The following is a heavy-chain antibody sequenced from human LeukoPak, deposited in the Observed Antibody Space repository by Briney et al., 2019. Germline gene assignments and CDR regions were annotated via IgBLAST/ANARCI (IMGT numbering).Heavy chain of an antibody. CDR3: ARQDDNDHGDPNCFDP. CDR2: IHYSGRT. CDR1: GVSISNSGFY. Sequence: SETLSLTCTVSGVSISNSGFYWGWIRQPPGKGLECIGTIHYSGRTIYSSSLRSRVTISVDTSKNQLSLKLSSVTAADTAVYCCARQDDNDHGDPNCFDPWGQGTLVTVSS. J-gene: IGHJ5*02. V-gene: IGHV4-39*01. D-gene: IGHD4-17*01.